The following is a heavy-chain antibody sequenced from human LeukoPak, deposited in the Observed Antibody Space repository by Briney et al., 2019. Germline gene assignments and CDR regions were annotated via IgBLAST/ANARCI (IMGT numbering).Heavy chain of an antibody. J-gene: IGHJ6*02. CDR1: GFTFSSYG. CDR2: ISYDGSNK. V-gene: IGHV3-30*18. Sequence: GGSLRLSCAASGFTFSSYGMHWVRQAPGKGLEWVAVISYDGSNKYYADSVKGRFTISRDNSKNTLYLQMNSLRAEDTAVYYCAKGYGLGSDGMDVWGQGTTVTVSS. CDR3: AKGYGLGSDGMDV. D-gene: IGHD3-10*01.